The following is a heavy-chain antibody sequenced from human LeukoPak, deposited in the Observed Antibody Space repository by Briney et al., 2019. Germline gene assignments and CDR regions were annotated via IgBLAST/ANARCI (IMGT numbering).Heavy chain of an antibody. V-gene: IGHV4-59*02. CDR3: TRGHWGLQS. Sequence: SETLSLTCTVSGASVTDYYWSWIRQSPGKGLEWISYIHHSGNSDYNPSLRSRVTTSLDTSKNQFSLNLISVTAADTAVYYCTRGHWGLQSWSQGTQVTVSS. D-gene: IGHD7-27*01. J-gene: IGHJ5*02. CDR1: GASVTDYY. CDR2: IHHSGNS.